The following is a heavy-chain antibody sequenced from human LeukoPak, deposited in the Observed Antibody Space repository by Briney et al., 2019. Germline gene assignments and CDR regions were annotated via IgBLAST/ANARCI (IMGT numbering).Heavy chain of an antibody. CDR3: ARELADLSGSYSFDY. D-gene: IGHD1-26*01. J-gene: IGHJ4*02. Sequence: ASLRLSCAASGFTFSDYYMCWIRQAPGKGLEWVSCIGSSSDMYYADSVKGRFTISRDNAKKSLYLQMNSLRVEDTAVYYCARELADLSGSYSFDYWGQGTLVTVSS. V-gene: IGHV3-69-1*01. CDR2: IGSSSDM. CDR1: GFTFSDYY.